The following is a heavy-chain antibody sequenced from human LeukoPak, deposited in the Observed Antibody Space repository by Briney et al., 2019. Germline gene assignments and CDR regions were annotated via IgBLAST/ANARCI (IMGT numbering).Heavy chain of an antibody. CDR1: GFTLRSYD. CDR3: AKMKGHPLPKYYMDV. V-gene: IGHV3-23*01. CDR2: TSGSGGNT. D-gene: IGHD1-26*01. J-gene: IGHJ6*01. Sequence: GGSLRLSCAASGFTLRSYDMSWVRQAPGKGLEWVAATSGSGGNTYYADSVKGRFTISRDNSKNTLYLEMNSLRAEDTAIYYCAKMKGHPLPKYYMDVWGQGTTVTVSS.